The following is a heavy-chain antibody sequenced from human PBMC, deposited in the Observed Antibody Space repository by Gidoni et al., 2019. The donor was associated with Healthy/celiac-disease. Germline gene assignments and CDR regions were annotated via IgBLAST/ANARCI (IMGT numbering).Heavy chain of an antibody. CDR1: GYTFPSYG. CDR3: ARDLQDIVVVPAASDAFDI. D-gene: IGHD2-2*01. Sequence: QVQLVQSGAEVKKPGASVKVSCKASGYTFPSYGISWVRQAPGQGLEWMGWMSAYNGNTNYAQKLQGRVTMTTDTSTSTAYMELRSLRSDDTAVYYCARDLQDIVVVPAASDAFDIWGQGTMVTVSS. V-gene: IGHV1-18*01. J-gene: IGHJ3*02. CDR2: MSAYNGNT.